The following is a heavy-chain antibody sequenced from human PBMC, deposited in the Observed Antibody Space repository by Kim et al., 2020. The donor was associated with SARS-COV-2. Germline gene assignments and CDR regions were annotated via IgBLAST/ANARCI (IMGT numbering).Heavy chain of an antibody. Sequence: DNYYLDSVKGRFTISRDNAKNSLYLQMSSLRADDTATYYCARAGPPAAFDYWGQGTLVTVSS. CDR2: DN. CDR3: ARAGPPAAFDY. V-gene: IGHV3-7*03. J-gene: IGHJ4*02. D-gene: IGHD2-2*01.